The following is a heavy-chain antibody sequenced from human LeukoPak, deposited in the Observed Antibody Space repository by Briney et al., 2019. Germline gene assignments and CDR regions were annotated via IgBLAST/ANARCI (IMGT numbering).Heavy chain of an antibody. CDR2: INTDGSST. CDR1: GFTFSSHW. D-gene: IGHD2-15*01. J-gene: IGHJ4*02. V-gene: IGHV3-74*01. CDR3: ARGLRDCSGGSCYLYY. Sequence: GGSLRLSCAASGFTFSSHWMHWVRQAPGKGLVWVSRINTDGSSTSYADSVKGRFTISRDNAKNTLYLQMNSLRAEDTAVYYCARGLRDCSGGSCYLYYWGQGTLVTVSS.